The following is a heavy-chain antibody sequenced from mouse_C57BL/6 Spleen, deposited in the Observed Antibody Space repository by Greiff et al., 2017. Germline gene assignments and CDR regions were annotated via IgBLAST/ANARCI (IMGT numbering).Heavy chain of an antibody. D-gene: IGHD2-5*01. CDR3: ARSWYSNYVGYAMDY. CDR1: GYTFTSYW. CDR2: INPSNGGT. J-gene: IGHJ4*01. Sequence: VQLQQSGTELVKPGASVKLSCKASGYTFTSYWMHWVKQRPGQGLEWIGNINPSNGGTNYNEKFKSKATLTVDKSSSTAYMQLSSLTSEDSAVYYCARSWYSNYVGYAMDYWGQGTSVTVSS. V-gene: IGHV1-53*01.